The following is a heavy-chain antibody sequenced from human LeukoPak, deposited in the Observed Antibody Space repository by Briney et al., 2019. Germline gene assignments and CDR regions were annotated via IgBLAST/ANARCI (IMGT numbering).Heavy chain of an antibody. J-gene: IGHJ3*02. CDR2: IIPIFGTA. CDR3: ARDDCSSTSCYKEAVWWSGGI. V-gene: IGHV1-69*05. D-gene: IGHD2-2*02. Sequence: SVKVSCKASGGTFSSYAISWVRQAPGQGLEWMGGIIPIFGTANYAQKFQGRVTITTDESTSTAYMELSSLRSEDTAVYYCARDDCSSTSCYKEAVWWSGGIWGQGTMVTVSS. CDR1: GGTFSSYA.